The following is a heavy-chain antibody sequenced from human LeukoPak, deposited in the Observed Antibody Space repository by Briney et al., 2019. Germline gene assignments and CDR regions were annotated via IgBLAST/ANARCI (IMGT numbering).Heavy chain of an antibody. CDR1: GYTLIAYY. CDR3: ARVNGNYPIGHFDF. CDR2: INPNNGVT. V-gene: IGHV1-2*02. J-gene: IGHJ4*02. Sequence: ASVKVSCKASGYTLIAYYMHWVRQAPGQGLEWMGWINPNNGVTKYAERFQGRVTMTRDTSISTAYMELSRLRSDDTAVYYCARVNGNYPIGHFDFWGQGTLVTVSS. D-gene: IGHD1-7*01.